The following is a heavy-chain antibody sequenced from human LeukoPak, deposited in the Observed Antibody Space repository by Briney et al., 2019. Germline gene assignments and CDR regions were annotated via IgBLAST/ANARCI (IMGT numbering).Heavy chain of an antibody. CDR3: AKGSGINHYHWIDP. CDR1: GFTFSSYA. J-gene: IGHJ5*02. CDR2: ISVSGGGT. V-gene: IGHV3-23*01. D-gene: IGHD1-14*01. Sequence: PGGSLRLSCAASGFTFSSYAMSWVRQAPGKGLEWVSSISVSGGGTYYADSVKGRFTISRDNSKNTLYLQMDSLRAEDTALYYCAKGSGINHYHWIDPWGQGTLVTVSS.